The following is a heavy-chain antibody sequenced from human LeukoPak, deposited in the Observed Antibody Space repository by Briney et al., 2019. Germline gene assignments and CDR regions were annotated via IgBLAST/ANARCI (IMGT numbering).Heavy chain of an antibody. CDR2: INSGGSNI. D-gene: IGHD5-12*01. CDR3: ARGPSGYHNT. V-gene: IGHV3-48*03. CDR1: GFSFSSYD. Sequence: GGSLRLSCAASGFSFSSYDMNWVRQAPGKGLEWVSFINSGGSNIKYADSVQGRFSISRDNGKNSLYLQMNSLRAEDTAVYYCARGPSGYHNTGGQGTLVTVSS. J-gene: IGHJ4*02.